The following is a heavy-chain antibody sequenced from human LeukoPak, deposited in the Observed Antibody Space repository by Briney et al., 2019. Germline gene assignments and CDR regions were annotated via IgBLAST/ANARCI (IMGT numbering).Heavy chain of an antibody. CDR2: IYAGGST. Sequence: PGGSLRLSCAASGFTVSSNYMSWVRQAPGKGLEWVSVIYAGGSTYYADSVKGRFTNSRDNSKNTLYLQMNSLRAEDTAVYYCARDWSHRCFDYWGQGTLVTVSS. D-gene: IGHD3-3*01. V-gene: IGHV3-53*01. CDR3: ARDWSHRCFDY. J-gene: IGHJ4*02. CDR1: GFTVSSNY.